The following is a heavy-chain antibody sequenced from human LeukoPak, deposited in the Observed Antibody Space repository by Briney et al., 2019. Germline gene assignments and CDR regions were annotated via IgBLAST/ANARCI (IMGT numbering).Heavy chain of an antibody. CDR1: GGSINSGSFY. J-gene: IGHJ4*02. CDR3: ARSRGFSYGFNFDY. V-gene: IGHV4-61*02. CDR2: IYSGGHT. D-gene: IGHD5-18*01. Sequence: SQTLSLTCNVSGGSINSGSFYWSWIRQPAGKGLEWIGRIYSGGHTNYNPSLKSRVTVSADTSKNQFSLYLSSVTAADTAVYYCARSRGFSYGFNFDYWGQGTLVTVSS.